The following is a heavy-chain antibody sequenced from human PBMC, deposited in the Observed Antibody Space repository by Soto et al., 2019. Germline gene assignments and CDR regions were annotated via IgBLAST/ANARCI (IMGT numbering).Heavy chain of an antibody. CDR3: ARPPTRGLRRVFDY. CDR2: IYYSGST. CDR1: GGSISSYY. Sequence: SETLSLTCTVSGGSISSYYWSWIRQLPGKGLEWIGYIYYSGSTYYNPSLKSRVTISVDTSKNQFSLKLSSVTAADTAVYYCARPPTRGLRRVFDYWGQGTLVTVSS. V-gene: IGHV4-59*04. J-gene: IGHJ4*02. D-gene: IGHD5-12*01.